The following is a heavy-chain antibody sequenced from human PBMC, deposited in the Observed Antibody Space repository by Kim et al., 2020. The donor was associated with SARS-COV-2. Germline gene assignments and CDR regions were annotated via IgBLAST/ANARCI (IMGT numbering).Heavy chain of an antibody. J-gene: IGHJ4*02. V-gene: IGHV3-23*01. CDR2: ISGSGGST. Sequence: GGSLRLSCAASGFTFSSYAMSWVRQAPGKGLEWVSAISGSGGSTYYADSVKGRFTISRDNSKNTLYLQMNSLRAEDTAVYYCAKVAPSYYDSSGYYFRVRGYFDYWGQGTLVTVSS. D-gene: IGHD3-22*01. CDR3: AKVAPSYYDSSGYYFRVRGYFDY. CDR1: GFTFSSYA.